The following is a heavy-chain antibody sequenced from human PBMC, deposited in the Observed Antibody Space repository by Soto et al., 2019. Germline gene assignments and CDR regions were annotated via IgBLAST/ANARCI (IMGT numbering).Heavy chain of an antibody. J-gene: IGHJ4*02. CDR2: IYYSGST. CDR3: ARSFGVAEAGPFDY. V-gene: IGHV4-31*03. D-gene: IGHD6-13*01. CDR1: GGSISSGGYY. Sequence: QVQLQESGPGLVKPSQTLSLTCTVSGGSISSGGYYWSWIRQHPGKGLEWIGYIYYSGSTYYNPYLKSRVNISVDTSKNQFSLKLSSGTAADTAVYYCARSFGVAEAGPFDYWGQGTLVTVSS.